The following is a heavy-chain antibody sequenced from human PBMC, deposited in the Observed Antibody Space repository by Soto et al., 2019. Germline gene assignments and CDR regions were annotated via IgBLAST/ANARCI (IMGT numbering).Heavy chain of an antibody. CDR2: ISWNSGSI. D-gene: IGHD3-9*01. Sequence: GGSLRLSCAASGFTFDDYAMHWVRQAPGKGLEGVSGISWNSGSIGYADSVKGRFTISRDNAKNSLYLQMNSLRAEDTALYYCAKDKSHLTGYKFDYWGQGTLVTVSS. CDR1: GFTFDDYA. CDR3: AKDKSHLTGYKFDY. J-gene: IGHJ4*02. V-gene: IGHV3-9*01.